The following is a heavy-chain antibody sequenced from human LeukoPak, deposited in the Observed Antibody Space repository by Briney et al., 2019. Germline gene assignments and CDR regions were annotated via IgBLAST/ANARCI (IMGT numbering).Heavy chain of an antibody. J-gene: IGHJ6*02. CDR3: ARVYYYDSSGYYTYGMDV. V-gene: IGHV1-8*01. CDR1: GYTFTSYD. CDR2: MNPNSGNT. Sequence: GASVKVSCKASGYTFTSYDINWVRQATGQGLEWMGWMNPNSGNTGYAQKFQGRVTMTRNTSISTAYMELSSLRSEDTAVYYCARVYYYDSSGYYTYGMDVWGQGTTVTVSS. D-gene: IGHD3-22*01.